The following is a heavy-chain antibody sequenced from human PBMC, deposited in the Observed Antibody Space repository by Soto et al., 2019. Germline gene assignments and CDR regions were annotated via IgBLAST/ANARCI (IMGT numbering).Heavy chain of an antibody. J-gene: IGHJ4*02. CDR1: GYTFTSYA. V-gene: IGHV1-3*01. CDR2: INAGNGNT. D-gene: IGHD3-10*01. CDR3: ARALGGSGSYSDY. Sequence: QVQLVQSGAEVKKPGASVKVSCKASGYTFTSYAMHWVRQAPGQRLEWMGWINAGNGNTKYTQKFQGRVTITRDTSASTAYMELSSLRSEDTAVYYCARALGGSGSYSDYWGQGTLVTVSS.